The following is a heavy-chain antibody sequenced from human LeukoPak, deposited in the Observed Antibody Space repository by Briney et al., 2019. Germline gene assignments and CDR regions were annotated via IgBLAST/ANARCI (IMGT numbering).Heavy chain of an antibody. V-gene: IGHV3-21*01. D-gene: IGHD2-15*01. J-gene: IGHJ4*02. CDR3: ARGGCIGGSCYPNYFDY. Sequence: GGSLRLSCAASGFTFSSYSMNWVRQAPGKGLEWVSSISSSSSYIYYADSVKGRFTISRDNAKNSLYLQMNSLRAEDTAVYHCARGGCIGGSCYPNYFDYWGQGTLVTVSS. CDR1: GFTFSSYS. CDR2: ISSSSSYI.